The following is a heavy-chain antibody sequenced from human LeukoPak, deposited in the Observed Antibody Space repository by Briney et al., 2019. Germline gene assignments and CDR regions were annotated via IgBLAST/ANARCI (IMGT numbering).Heavy chain of an antibody. J-gene: IGHJ3*01. CDR3: ARADFGFKGNGFDL. V-gene: IGHV3-43*02. Sequence: GGSLRLSCAASGFTFYSYAMRWVRQAPGKGLEWVSLISGDGGVTEYADSVKGRFTVYRDNSKNSLHLQMNSLRTEDTALYYCARADFGFKGNGFDLWGQGTMVIVSS. D-gene: IGHD3-10*01. CDR1: GFTFYSYA. CDR2: ISGDGGVT.